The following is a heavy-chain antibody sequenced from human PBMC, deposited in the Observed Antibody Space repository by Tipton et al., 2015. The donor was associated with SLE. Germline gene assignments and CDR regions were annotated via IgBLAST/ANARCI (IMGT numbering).Heavy chain of an antibody. D-gene: IGHD2-21*01. V-gene: IGHV1-18*01. CDR1: GGTFSSYA. CDR2: ISTYNGNT. CDR3: ARDVDEDASDI. J-gene: IGHJ3*02. Sequence: QLVQSGAEVKKPGSSVKVSCKASGGTFSSYAISWVRQAPGQGLEWMGGISTYNGNTNYAQKLQGRVTMTTDTSTSTAYMELRSLRSDDTAVYFCARDVDEDASDIWGQGTMVTVSS.